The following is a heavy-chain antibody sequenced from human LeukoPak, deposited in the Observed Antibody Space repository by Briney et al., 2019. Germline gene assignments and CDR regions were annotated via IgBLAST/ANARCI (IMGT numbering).Heavy chain of an antibody. J-gene: IGHJ2*01. Sequence: SSETLSLTCAVYGGSFSGYYWSWIRQPPGKGLEWIGEINHSGSTNYNPSLKSRVTISVDTSKNQFSLKLISVTAADTAVYYCARGGRARNWYVDLWGRGTLVTVSS. V-gene: IGHV4-34*01. CDR2: INHSGST. CDR1: GGSFSGYY. CDR3: ARGGRARNWYVDL.